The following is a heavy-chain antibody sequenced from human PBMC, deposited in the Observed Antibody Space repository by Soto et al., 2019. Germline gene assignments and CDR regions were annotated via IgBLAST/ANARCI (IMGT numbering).Heavy chain of an antibody. V-gene: IGHV3-49*03. J-gene: IGHJ5*02. Sequence: PGGSLRLSCTASGFTFGDYAMSWFRQAPGKGLEWVGFIRSKAYGGTTEYAASVKGRFTISRDDSKSIAYLQMNSLKTEDTAVYYCTRAMGVTIKPNWCDPWGQGTLVTVS. CDR3: TRAMGVTIKPNWCDP. D-gene: IGHD1-26*01. CDR2: IRSKAYGGTT. CDR1: GFTFGDYA.